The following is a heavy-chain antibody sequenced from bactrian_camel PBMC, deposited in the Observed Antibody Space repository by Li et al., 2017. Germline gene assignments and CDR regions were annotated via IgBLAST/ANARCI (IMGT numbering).Heavy chain of an antibody. V-gene: IGHV3S1*01. Sequence: VQLVESGGGSAQAGESLRVSCSASRNSKRRHCMGWFRQPIGQEREGVAAIYTGGGSTWYADSVKGRFTTSRDNTKNSLYLQMNSLKTEDTAMYYCTKAAGPVVGYSDNWSQGTQVTVS. CDR1: RNSKRRHC. D-gene: IGHD2*01. CDR2: IYTGGGST. CDR3: TKAAGPVVGYSDN. J-gene: IGHJ4*01.